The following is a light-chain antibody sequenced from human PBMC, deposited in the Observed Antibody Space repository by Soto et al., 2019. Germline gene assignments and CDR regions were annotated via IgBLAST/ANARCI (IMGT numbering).Light chain of an antibody. V-gene: IGKV2-28*01. CDR3: MQALQTPYT. J-gene: IGKJ2*01. Sequence: DIVMTQSPLSLPVTSGEPASISCRSSQSLLHGNGYNYLEWYLQKPGQSPQLLIYLGSNRASGVPYRFSGSGSGTDFTLKISRVEAEDVGIYYCMQALQTPYTFGQGTKVEVK. CDR1: QSLLHGNGYNY. CDR2: LGS.